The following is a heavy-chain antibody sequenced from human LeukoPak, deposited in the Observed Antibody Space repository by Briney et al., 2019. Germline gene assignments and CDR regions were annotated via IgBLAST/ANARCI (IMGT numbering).Heavy chain of an antibody. Sequence: PGGCLRLSCAASRFTFSSYWMSWVRQAPGKGLEWVANIKQDGSEKYYVDSVKGRFTISRDNAKNSLYLQLNSLRAEDTAVYYCARARGGYDFDYWGQGTLVTVSS. CDR2: IKQDGSEK. CDR1: RFTFSSYW. J-gene: IGHJ4*02. CDR3: ARARGGYDFDY. V-gene: IGHV3-7*03. D-gene: IGHD5-12*01.